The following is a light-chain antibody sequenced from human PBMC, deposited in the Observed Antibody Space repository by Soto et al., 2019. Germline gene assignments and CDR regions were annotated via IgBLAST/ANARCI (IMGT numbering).Light chain of an antibody. V-gene: IGLV2-14*01. J-gene: IGLJ3*02. CDR2: EVN. CDR1: SSDVGGYKF. Sequence: QSVLTQPASVSASPGQSITISCTGTSSDVGGYKFVSWYQHHPGKAPKLMIYEVNNRPSGVSNRFSGSKSGNTAPLTISGLQPEDEADYYCLSYTSANTRVFGGGTQLTVL. CDR3: LSYTSANTRV.